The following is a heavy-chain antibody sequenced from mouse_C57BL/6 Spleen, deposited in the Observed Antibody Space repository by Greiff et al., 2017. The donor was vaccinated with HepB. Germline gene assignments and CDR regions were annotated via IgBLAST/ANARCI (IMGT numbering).Heavy chain of an antibody. CDR3: ARGSNYEGAY. V-gene: IGHV1-82*01. J-gene: IGHJ3*01. D-gene: IGHD2-5*01. CDR1: GYAFSSSW. Sequence: QVHVKQSGPELVKPGASVKISCKASGYAFSSSWMNWVKQRPGKGLEWIGRIYPGDGDTNYNGKFKGKATLTADKSSSTAYMQLSSLTSEDSAFYFCARGSNYEGAYWGQGTLVTVSA. CDR2: IYPGDGDT.